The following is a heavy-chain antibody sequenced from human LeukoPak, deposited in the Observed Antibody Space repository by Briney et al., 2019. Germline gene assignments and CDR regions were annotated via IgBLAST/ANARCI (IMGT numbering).Heavy chain of an antibody. D-gene: IGHD2-15*01. J-gene: IGHJ6*02. Sequence: PSETLSLTCTVCGGSISSYYWTWIRQPAGKGLEGLGRIYTSGNTNYNPYLKSRVTVSVDTSKNQFSLKLNSVTAADTAVYYCARQVAGYHGVDVWGQGTTVTVSS. CDR1: GGSISSYY. V-gene: IGHV4-4*07. CDR2: IYTSGNT. CDR3: ARQVAGYHGVDV.